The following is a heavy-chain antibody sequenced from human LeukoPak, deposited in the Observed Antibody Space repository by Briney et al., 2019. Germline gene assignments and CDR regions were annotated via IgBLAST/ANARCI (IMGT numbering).Heavy chain of an antibody. V-gene: IGHV3-23*01. J-gene: IGHJ4*02. CDR3: AKAPGPAAVGGFDY. D-gene: IGHD2-2*01. CDR1: GFTFSSYA. Sequence: GGSLRLSCAASGFTFSSYAMSWVRQAPGKGLEWVSAISGSGDSTYYADSVKGRFTISRDNSKNTLYLQMNSLRVEDTAVYYCAKAPGPAAVGGFDYWGQGTLVTVSS. CDR2: ISGSGDST.